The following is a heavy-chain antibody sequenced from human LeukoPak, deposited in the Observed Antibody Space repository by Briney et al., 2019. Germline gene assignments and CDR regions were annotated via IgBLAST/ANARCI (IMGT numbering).Heavy chain of an antibody. CDR2: IYYSGST. CDR3: ASAVTHYYDSSGYSGWFDP. J-gene: IGHJ5*02. D-gene: IGHD3-22*01. Sequence: SQTLSLTCTVSGGSISSGGYYWSWIRQHPGKGLEWIGYIYYSGSTCYNPSLKSRVTISVDTSKNQFSLKLSSVTAADTAVYYCASAVTHYYDSSGYSGWFDPWGQGTLVTVSS. CDR1: GGSISSGGYY. V-gene: IGHV4-31*03.